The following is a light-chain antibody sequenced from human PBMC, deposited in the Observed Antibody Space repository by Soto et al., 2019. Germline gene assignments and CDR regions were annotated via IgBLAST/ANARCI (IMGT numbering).Light chain of an antibody. Sequence: QAVVTQPPSVSGAPGQRVTISCTGSSSNIGAGYDAHWYQQLPGTAPKLLIYGNSNRPSGVPDRFSGSKSGTSASLAITGLQAEDEADYYCQSYDSGLSGSVFGGGTKLTVL. CDR1: SSNIGAGYD. CDR3: QSYDSGLSGSV. CDR2: GNS. J-gene: IGLJ3*02. V-gene: IGLV1-40*01.